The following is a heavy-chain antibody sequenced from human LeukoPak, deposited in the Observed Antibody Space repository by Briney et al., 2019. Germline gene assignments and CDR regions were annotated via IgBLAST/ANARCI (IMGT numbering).Heavy chain of an antibody. J-gene: IGHJ5*02. V-gene: IGHV3-74*01. Sequence: PGGSLRLSCAASGFTFSSYWMHWVRQAPGQGLVCVSRINSDGSSTNYADSVKGRFTISRDNAKNTLYLQMNSLRAEDTAVYYCVRGEYCSSTSCYYNWFDPWGQGTLVTVPS. CDR2: INSDGSST. CDR3: VRGEYCSSTSCYYNWFDP. CDR1: GFTFSSYW. D-gene: IGHD2-2*01.